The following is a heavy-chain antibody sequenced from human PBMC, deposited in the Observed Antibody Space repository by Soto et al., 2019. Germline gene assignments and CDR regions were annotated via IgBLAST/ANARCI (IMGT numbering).Heavy chain of an antibody. CDR3: ARESGGATATLDYYYFYMDV. CDR2: INPNGGVT. CDR1: GDTLTTYI. V-gene: IGHV1-2*04. Sequence: QVQLVQSGAEVKRPGPSWTASCRPSGDTLTTYINHWVRKAPGQGLEWMGWINPNGGVTKYAQKFQGWVSMTRDTSIRTVYMQLSRLRSDDTAVYYCARESGGATATLDYYYFYMDVWGTGTTVTVSS. D-gene: IGHD5-12*01. J-gene: IGHJ6*03.